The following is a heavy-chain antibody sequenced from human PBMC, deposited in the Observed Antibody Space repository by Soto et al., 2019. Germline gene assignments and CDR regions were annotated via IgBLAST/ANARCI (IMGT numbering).Heavy chain of an antibody. D-gene: IGHD2-15*01. J-gene: IGHJ4*02. CDR1: GGSISSGSYS. Sequence: QLQLQESGSGLVKPSQTLSLTCAVSGGSISSGSYSWTWIRQPPGKGLEWIAYIYHTGSTYYNPSLKSRVSLSVDTSKNQFSLKLSSLTAADTAVYYCARARYCSGGSCYSDYWGQGTLVTVSS. V-gene: IGHV4-30-2*01. CDR3: ARARYCSGGSCYSDY. CDR2: IYHTGST.